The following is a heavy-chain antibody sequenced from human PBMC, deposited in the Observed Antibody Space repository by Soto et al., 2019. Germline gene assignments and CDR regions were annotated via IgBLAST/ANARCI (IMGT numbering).Heavy chain of an antibody. V-gene: IGHV1-3*01. J-gene: IGHJ4*02. D-gene: IGHD6-6*01. CDR3: ARDGAARPSVSGYFDY. CDR2: INAGNGNT. Sequence: EASVKVSCKASGYTFTSYAMHWVRQAPGQRLEWMGWINAGNGNTKYSQKFQGRVTITRDTSASTAYMELSSLRSEDTAVYYCARDGAARPSVSGYFDYWGQGTLVTVSS. CDR1: GYTFTSYA.